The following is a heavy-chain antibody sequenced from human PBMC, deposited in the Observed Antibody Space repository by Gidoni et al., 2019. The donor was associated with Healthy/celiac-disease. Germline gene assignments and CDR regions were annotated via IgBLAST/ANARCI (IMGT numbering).Heavy chain of an antibody. CDR2: INHSGSP. J-gene: IGHJ4*02. CDR1: GVSFSGYY. CDR3: ARSFMTLDY. V-gene: IGHV4-34*01. D-gene: IGHD1-26*01. Sequence: VQLQQCGAGLLKPSETLSLTCAVYGVSFSGYYWSWIRQPPGKGLEWIGEINHSGSPNYNPSLKSRVTISVDTSKNQFSLKLSSVTAADTAVYYCARSFMTLDYWGQGTLVTVSS.